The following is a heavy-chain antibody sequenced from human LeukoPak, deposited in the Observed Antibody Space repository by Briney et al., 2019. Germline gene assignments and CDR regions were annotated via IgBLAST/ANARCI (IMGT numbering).Heavy chain of an antibody. J-gene: IGHJ4*02. Sequence: GGSLRLSCAASGFTFSSYAMSWVRQAPGKGLEWVSAISGSGGSTYYADSVKGRFTISRDNSKNTLYLQMNSLRAEDTAVYYCAKGPPRGVVVVAATDVRFFHYWGQGTLVTVSS. V-gene: IGHV3-23*01. CDR2: ISGSGGST. CDR1: GFTFSSYA. D-gene: IGHD2-15*01. CDR3: AKGPPRGVVVVAATDVRFFHY.